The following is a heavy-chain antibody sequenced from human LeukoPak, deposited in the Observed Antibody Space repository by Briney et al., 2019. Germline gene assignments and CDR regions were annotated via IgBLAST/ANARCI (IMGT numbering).Heavy chain of an antibody. Sequence: GGSLRLSCAASGFTFSGYAMSWVRQAPGKGLEWVSAISGSGGSTYYADSVKGRFTISRDNSKNTLYLQMNSLRADDTAVFYCAKARGGGSGSVDYWGRGTLVTVSS. J-gene: IGHJ4*02. D-gene: IGHD3-10*01. V-gene: IGHV3-23*01. CDR1: GFTFSGYA. CDR3: AKARGGGSGSVDY. CDR2: ISGSGGST.